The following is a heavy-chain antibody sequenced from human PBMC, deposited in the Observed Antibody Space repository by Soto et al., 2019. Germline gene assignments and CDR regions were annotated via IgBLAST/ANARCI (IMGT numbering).Heavy chain of an antibody. Sequence: GASVKVSCKASGYTFSNYGINWVRQAPGQGLEWMGWISAHNGNTNYIQTFQGRVAMTTDTSTSTAYMELGGLRSDDTAVYYCANLISGSWRAWRQRTLVPVSS. CDR1: GYTFSNYG. D-gene: IGHD1-26*01. V-gene: IGHV1-18*04. J-gene: IGHJ5*02. CDR2: ISAHNGNT. CDR3: ANLISGSWRA.